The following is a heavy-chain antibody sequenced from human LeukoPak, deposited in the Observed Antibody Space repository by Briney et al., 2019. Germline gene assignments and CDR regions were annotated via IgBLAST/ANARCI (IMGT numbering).Heavy chain of an antibody. V-gene: IGHV1-46*01. CDR2: INSSGGNT. CDR1: GYTFTTYQ. CDR3: AGERGHSYKSDY. D-gene: IGHD5-12*01. Sequence: ASVKVSCKASGYTFTTYQMHWVRQAPGQGLEWMGIINSSGGNTAYAQKFQGRVTMTRDTSTSTVYMELSSLRSEDTAVYYCAGERGHSYKSDYWGQGTLVTVSS. J-gene: IGHJ4*02.